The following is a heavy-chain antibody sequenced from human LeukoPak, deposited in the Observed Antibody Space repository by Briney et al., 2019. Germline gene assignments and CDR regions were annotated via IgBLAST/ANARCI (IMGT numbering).Heavy chain of an antibody. D-gene: IGHD3-22*01. CDR3: AKEPTYYYDSSGYYLDY. V-gene: IGHV3-33*06. Sequence: GGSLRLSCAASGFTFSSYGMHWVRQAPGKGREGGAVIGYDGSNKYYADPVKGRFTISRDNSKNTLYLQMNSLRAEDTAVYYCAKEPTYYYDSSGYYLDYWGQGTLVTVSS. J-gene: IGHJ4*02. CDR2: IGYDGSNK. CDR1: GFTFSSYG.